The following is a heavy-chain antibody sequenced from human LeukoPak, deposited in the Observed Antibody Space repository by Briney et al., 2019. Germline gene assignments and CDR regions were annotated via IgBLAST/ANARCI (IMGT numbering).Heavy chain of an antibody. V-gene: IGHV1-69*04. Sequence: ASVKVSCKASGGTFSSYAISWVRQAPGQGLEWMGRIIPILGIANYAQKFQGRVTITADKSTSTAYMELSSLRSEDTAVYYCARDSSVVPAASDYWGQGTLVTVSS. CDR1: GGTFSSYA. CDR3: ARDSSVVPAASDY. J-gene: IGHJ4*02. CDR2: IIPILGIA. D-gene: IGHD2-2*01.